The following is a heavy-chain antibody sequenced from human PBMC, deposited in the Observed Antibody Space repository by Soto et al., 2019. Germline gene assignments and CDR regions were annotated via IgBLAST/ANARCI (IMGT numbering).Heavy chain of an antibody. CDR1: GFTFSNAW. D-gene: IGHD6-6*01. Sequence: GGSLRLSCAASGFTFSNAWMSWVRQAPGKGLEWVGRIKSKTDGGTTDYAAPVKGRFTISRDDSKNTLYLQMNSLKTEDTAVYYCTTTSGSLGAFDIWGQGTMVTVSS. CDR3: TTTSGSLGAFDI. V-gene: IGHV3-15*01. J-gene: IGHJ3*02. CDR2: IKSKTDGGTT.